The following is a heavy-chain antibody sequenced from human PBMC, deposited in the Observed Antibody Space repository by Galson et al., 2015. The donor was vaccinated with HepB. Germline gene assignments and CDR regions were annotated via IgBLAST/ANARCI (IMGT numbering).Heavy chain of an antibody. CDR1: GYTFTSYG. V-gene: IGHV1-18*01. D-gene: IGHD4-17*01. CDR2: ISAYNGNT. Sequence: SVKVSCKASGYTFTSYGISWVRQAPGQGLEWMGWISAYNGNTNYAQKLQGRVTMTTDTSTSTAYMELRSLRSDDTAVYYCARDPPMTTVTGGGYWGQGTLVTVSS. CDR3: ARDPPMTTVTGGGY. J-gene: IGHJ4*02.